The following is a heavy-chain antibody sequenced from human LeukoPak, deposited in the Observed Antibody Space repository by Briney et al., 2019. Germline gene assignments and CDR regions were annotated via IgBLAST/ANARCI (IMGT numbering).Heavy chain of an antibody. J-gene: IGHJ3*02. CDR2: ISGSGGTT. CDR1: GFTFGSYA. D-gene: IGHD3-22*01. V-gene: IGHV3-23*01. Sequence: GGSLRLSCAASGFTFGSYAMSWVRQAPGKGLEWVSAISGSGGTTHYADSVKGRFTISRDNSKNTLYLETNSLRAEDTAVYYCARQSYYYDSSGYGAFDIWGQGTMVTVSS. CDR3: ARQSYYYDSSGYGAFDI.